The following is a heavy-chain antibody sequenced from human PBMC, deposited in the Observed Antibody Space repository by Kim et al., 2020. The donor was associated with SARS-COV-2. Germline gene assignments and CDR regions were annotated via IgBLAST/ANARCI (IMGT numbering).Heavy chain of an antibody. CDR1: GFTFSSYA. CDR2: ISYVGSNK. V-gene: IGHV3-30*04. Sequence: GGSLRLSCAASGFTFSSYAMHWVRQAPGKVLEWLAVISYVGSNKYYADSVKCRFTISRDNSKNTLYLQIYSLRAEDTAVYFFASDSLHTPFLCFFEFYY. J-gene: IGHJ6*01. CDR3: ASDSLHTPFLCFFEFYY. D-gene: IGHD3-10*02.